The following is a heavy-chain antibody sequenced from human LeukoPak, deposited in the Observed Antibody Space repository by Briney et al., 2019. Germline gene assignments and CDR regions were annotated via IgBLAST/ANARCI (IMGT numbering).Heavy chain of an antibody. CDR1: GGSISSSSYY. D-gene: IGHD3-10*01. J-gene: IGHJ6*03. CDR3: AGPYYGSGSYYRRQKYYYYYYMDV. Sequence: PSETLSLTCTVSGGSISSSSYYWGWIRQPPGKGLEWIGSIYYSGSTYYNPSLKSRVTISVDPSKNQFSLKPSTVTAADTAVYYCAGPYYGSGSYYRRQKYYYYYYMDVWGKGTTVTVSS. V-gene: IGHV4-39*01. CDR2: IYYSGST.